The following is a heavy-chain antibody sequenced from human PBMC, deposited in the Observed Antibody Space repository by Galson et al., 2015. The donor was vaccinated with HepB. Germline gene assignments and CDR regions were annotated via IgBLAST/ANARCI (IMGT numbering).Heavy chain of an antibody. Sequence: QSGAEVKKPGESLRNSCKGSGYSFTSYWISWVRQMPGKGLEWMGRIDPSDSYTNYSPSFQGHVTISADKSISTAYLQWSSLKASDTAMYYCARLGGSGSYYNHYYYGMDVWGQGTTVTVSS. CDR1: GYSFTSYW. D-gene: IGHD3-10*01. CDR3: ARLGGSGSYYNHYYYGMDV. J-gene: IGHJ6*02. CDR2: IDPSDSYT. V-gene: IGHV5-10-1*01.